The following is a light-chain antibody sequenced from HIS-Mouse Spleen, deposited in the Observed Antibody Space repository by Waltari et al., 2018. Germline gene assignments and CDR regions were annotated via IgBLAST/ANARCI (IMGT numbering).Light chain of an antibody. V-gene: IGKV3-20*01. CDR1: QSVSSSY. J-gene: IGKJ3*01. CDR3: QQYGSSRFT. Sequence: EIVLTQSPGTLSLSPGERATLLCRASQSVSSSYLAWYQQKPGQAPRLLIYGASSRATGIPDRFSGSGSGTDFTLTISRLEPEDFAVYYCQQYGSSRFTFGPGTKVDIK. CDR2: GAS.